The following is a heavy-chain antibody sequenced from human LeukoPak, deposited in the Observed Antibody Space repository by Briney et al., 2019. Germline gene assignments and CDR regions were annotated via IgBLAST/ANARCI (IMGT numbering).Heavy chain of an antibody. CDR2: IGYSGNTI. CDR1: GFTFSSYE. CDR3: ARGSGWDY. J-gene: IGHJ4*02. D-gene: IGHD6-19*01. V-gene: IGHV3-48*03. Sequence: PGGSLRLSCAASGFTFSSYEMNWVRQAPGKGLEWVSYIGYSGNTIYYADSVKGRFTISRDNAKNSLYLQMNSLRADDTALYYCARGSGWDYWGQGSLVTVSS.